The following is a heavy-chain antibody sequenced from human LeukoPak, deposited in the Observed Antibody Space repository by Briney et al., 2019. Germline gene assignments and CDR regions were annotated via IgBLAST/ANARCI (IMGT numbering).Heavy chain of an antibody. CDR2: IKQDGSGK. CDR1: GFTFSNYW. CDR3: ARTTVAKFDL. D-gene: IGHD4-23*01. V-gene: IGHV3-7*01. J-gene: IGHJ2*01. Sequence: PGGSLRLSCAASGFTFSNYWMSWVRQAPGKGLEWVANIKQDGSGKYYVDSVKGRFTISRDNAEKSLYLQMNSLRAEDTAVYYCARTTVAKFDLWGRGTWSVSPQ.